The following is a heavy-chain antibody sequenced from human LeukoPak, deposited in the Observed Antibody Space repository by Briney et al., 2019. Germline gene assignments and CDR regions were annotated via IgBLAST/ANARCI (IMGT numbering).Heavy chain of an antibody. V-gene: IGHV4-39*01. J-gene: IGHJ4*02. CDR1: GGSISSSSYY. CDR2: IYYSGST. Sequence: SETLSLTCTVSGGSISSSSYYWGWIRQPPGKGLEWIGSIYYSGSTYYNPSLKSRVTISVDTSKNQFSLKLSSVTAADTAVYCCASGSGDTISTSRPGDYWGQGTLVTVSS. CDR3: ASGSGDTISTSRPGDY. D-gene: IGHD3-3*01.